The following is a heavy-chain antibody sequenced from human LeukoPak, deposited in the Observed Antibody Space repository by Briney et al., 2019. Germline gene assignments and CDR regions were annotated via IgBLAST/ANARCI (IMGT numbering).Heavy chain of an antibody. V-gene: IGHV1-18*01. Sequence: ASVKVSCKASGYTFTNFGISWVRQAPGQGLEWMGWISAYNGNTNYAQRLQGRVTMTTDTSTSSAYMELRSLRSDDTAVYYCARDRDYGDYNTQDLFVYWGQGTLVTVSS. CDR1: GYTFTNFG. D-gene: IGHD4-17*01. CDR3: ARDRDYGDYNTQDLFVY. J-gene: IGHJ4*02. CDR2: ISAYNGNT.